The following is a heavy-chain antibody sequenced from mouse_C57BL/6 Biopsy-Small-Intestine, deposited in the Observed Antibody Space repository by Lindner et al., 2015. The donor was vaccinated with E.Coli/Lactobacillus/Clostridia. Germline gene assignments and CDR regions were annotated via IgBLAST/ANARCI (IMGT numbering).Heavy chain of an antibody. Sequence: SVKVSCKASGYTFTHYGFSWVRQAPGQGLEWMGWISAYNGNTDYTQKFQGRVTMTTDTSTSTAYMELRSLRSDDTAIYYCARDYQILGNSFVPPVKSFDIWGQGTMVTVSS. CDR3: ARDYQILGNSFVPPVKSFDI. J-gene: IGHJ3*01. V-gene: IGHV1-79*01. CDR2: ISAYNGNT. D-gene: IGHD2-12*01. CDR1: GYTFTHYG.